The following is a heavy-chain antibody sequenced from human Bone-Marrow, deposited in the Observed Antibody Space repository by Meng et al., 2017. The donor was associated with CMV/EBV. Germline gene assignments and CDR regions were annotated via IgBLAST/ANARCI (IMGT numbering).Heavy chain of an antibody. Sequence: GESLKISCAASGLTLSYYSMNWIRQAPGKGLEWVSSISGGSTYIYYVDSVKGRFTISRDNAKNSLHLRMNSLRAEDTAVYYCASWSPESHGMDVWGQGTTVTVSS. J-gene: IGHJ6*02. V-gene: IGHV3-21*01. CDR1: GLTLSYYS. CDR3: ASWSPESHGMDV. D-gene: IGHD2-15*01. CDR2: ISGGSTYI.